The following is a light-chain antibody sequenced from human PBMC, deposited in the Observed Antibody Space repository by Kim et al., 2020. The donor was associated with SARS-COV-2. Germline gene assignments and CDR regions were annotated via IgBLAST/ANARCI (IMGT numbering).Light chain of an antibody. Sequence: DIEMTQSPSTLPASVGDRVTITCRASQSVSSSLAWYQQKPGKAPKLLIYRAFNLETGVPSRFSGSGYGTQFTLTISGLQPDDFATYYCQQYSSYSYTFGQGTKLEI. CDR2: RAF. CDR3: QQYSSYSYT. J-gene: IGKJ2*01. CDR1: QSVSSS. V-gene: IGKV1-5*03.